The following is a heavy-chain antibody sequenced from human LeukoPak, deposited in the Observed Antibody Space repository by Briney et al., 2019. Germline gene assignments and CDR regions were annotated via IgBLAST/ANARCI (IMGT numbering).Heavy chain of an antibody. V-gene: IGHV1-2*02. Sequence: ASVKVSSKASGYTFTGYYMHWVRQAPGQGLEWMGWINPNSGGTNYAQKFQGRVTMTRDTSISTAYMELSRLRSDDTAVYYCAKSNYVSYYYYYYMDVWGKGTTVTVSS. CDR2: INPNSGGT. CDR3: AKSNYVSYYYYYYMDV. CDR1: GYTFTGYY. J-gene: IGHJ6*03. D-gene: IGHD4-11*01.